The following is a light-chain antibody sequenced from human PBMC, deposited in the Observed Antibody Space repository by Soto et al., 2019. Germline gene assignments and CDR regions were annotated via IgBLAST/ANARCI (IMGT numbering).Light chain of an antibody. CDR3: QQYGSSPFT. Sequence: EIVLTQSPGTLSLSPGERATLSCRASQTITLNYLAWYQQKPGQAPRLLIYGVSNRATGIPDKFSGSGSGTDFTLPISRLEPEDFAVYYCQQYGSSPFTFGPGSKVDIK. J-gene: IGKJ3*01. CDR1: QTITLNY. V-gene: IGKV3-20*01. CDR2: GVS.